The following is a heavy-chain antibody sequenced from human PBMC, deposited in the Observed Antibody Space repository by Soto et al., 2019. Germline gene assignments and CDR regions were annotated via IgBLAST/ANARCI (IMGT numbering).Heavy chain of an antibody. CDR1: GFTFSSYG. V-gene: IGHV3-30*03. D-gene: IGHD3-3*01. J-gene: IGHJ4*02. CDR3: ASTWSGYYYFDS. CDR2: ISYDGNNR. Sequence: LRLSCAASGFTFSSYGMHWVRQAPGKGLEWVAVISYDGNNRYYGDSVKGRFTISRDNSKNTLYLQMNSLRAEDTAVYYCASTWSGYYYFDSWGQGTLVTVSS.